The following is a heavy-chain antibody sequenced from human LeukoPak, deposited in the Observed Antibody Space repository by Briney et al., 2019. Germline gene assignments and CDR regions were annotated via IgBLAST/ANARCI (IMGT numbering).Heavy chain of an antibody. D-gene: IGHD5-18*01. CDR2: IYHSGST. J-gene: IGHJ3*02. CDR3: ARGSATAMVTLDAFDI. V-gene: IGHV4-38-2*02. Sequence: SETLSLTCTVSDYSISGGYYWGWIRQPPGKGLEWIGTIYHSGSTYYNPSLKSRVTISIDTSKNQFSLKLSSVTAADTAVYYCARGSATAMVTLDAFDIWGQGTMVTVSS. CDR1: DYSISGGYY.